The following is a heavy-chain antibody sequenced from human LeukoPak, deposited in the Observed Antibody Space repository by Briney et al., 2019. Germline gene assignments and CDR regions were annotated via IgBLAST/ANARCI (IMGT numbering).Heavy chain of an antibody. CDR1: GCSISSYY. CDR3: ARGMGEDYVLERNSNWFDP. Sequence: SETLSLTCTVSGCSISSYYWSWIRQAPGKGLEWIGYIYYSESTNYNPSLKSRVTISVDTSKNQFSLKLSSVTAADTAVYYCARGMGEDYVLERNSNWFDPWVQGSLVTVSS. J-gene: IGHJ5*02. D-gene: IGHD3-16*01. V-gene: IGHV4-59*01. CDR2: IYYSEST.